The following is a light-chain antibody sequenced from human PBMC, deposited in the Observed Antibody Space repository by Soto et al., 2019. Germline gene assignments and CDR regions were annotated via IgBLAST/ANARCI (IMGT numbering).Light chain of an antibody. CDR1: SSDIGAYDY. Sequence: QSALTQPASVSGSPGQSVTISCTGTSSDIGAYDYVSWYQQYPGKAPKLVISYVDDRPSGVSDRFSGSKSGNTASLTISGLQAEDEADYYCSSYTTTTPVIFGGGIKLTVL. CDR2: YVD. V-gene: IGLV2-14*03. J-gene: IGLJ2*01. CDR3: SSYTTTTPVI.